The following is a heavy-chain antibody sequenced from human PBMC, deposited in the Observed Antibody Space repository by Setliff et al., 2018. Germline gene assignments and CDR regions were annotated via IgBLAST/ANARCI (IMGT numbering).Heavy chain of an antibody. D-gene: IGHD2-15*01. CDR3: ARTCSGSGCYAGLES. CDR2: IWHDGGNK. CDR1: GFGFRSFG. Sequence: GGSLRLSCVASGFGFRSFGMHWVRQAPGKGLEWVAVIWHDGGNKYHADSVKGRFTISRDNSKNTLYLQMNSLRPEDTAVYYCARTCSGSGCYAGLESWGQGTPVTVSS. V-gene: IGHV3-33*08. J-gene: IGHJ4*02.